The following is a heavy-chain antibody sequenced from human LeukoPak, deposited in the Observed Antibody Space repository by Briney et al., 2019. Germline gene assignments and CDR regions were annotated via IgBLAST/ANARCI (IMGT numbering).Heavy chain of an antibody. CDR2: IYHSGST. Sequence: PSETLSLTCAVSGYSISSGYYWGWIRQPPGKGLEWIGSIYHSGSTDYNPSLKSRVTISVDTSKNQFSLKLSSVTAADTAVYYCASVGVTGDWGQGTLVTVSS. CDR1: GYSISSGYY. V-gene: IGHV4-38-2*01. CDR3: ASVGVTGD. J-gene: IGHJ4*02. D-gene: IGHD2-21*02.